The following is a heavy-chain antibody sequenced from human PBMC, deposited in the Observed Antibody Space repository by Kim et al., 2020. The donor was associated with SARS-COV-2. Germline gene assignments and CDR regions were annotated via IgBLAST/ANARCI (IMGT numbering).Heavy chain of an antibody. J-gene: IGHJ5*01. D-gene: IGHD3-9*01. CDR3: AKDRLGAMGSRFTLSAFDS. V-gene: IGHV3-30*18. Sequence: GGSLRLSFAASGFTFSGYGTHWVRRAPGKGLEWVAVISYDGSNYYYADSVKGRFTISRDNSKNTMYLQMNSLSTDDTAIYYCAKDRLGAMGSRFTLSAFDSWGQGTLVTVSS. CDR2: ISYDGSNY. CDR1: GFTFSGYG.